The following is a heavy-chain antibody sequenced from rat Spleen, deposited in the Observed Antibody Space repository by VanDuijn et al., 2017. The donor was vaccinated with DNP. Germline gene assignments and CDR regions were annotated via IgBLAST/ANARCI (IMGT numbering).Heavy chain of an antibody. Sequence: EVQLQESGPGLVKPSQSLSLTCSVTGYSISSNYLGWIRKFPRSKMEWMGYISYSGGTRYNPSLKSRISITRDTSENQFFLHLNSVTTEDTATYYCARWVRYFDSWGQGVMVTVSS. V-gene: IGHV3-1*01. CDR2: ISYSGGT. CDR1: GYSISSNY. D-gene: IGHD1-1*01. CDR3: ARWVRYFDS. J-gene: IGHJ2*01.